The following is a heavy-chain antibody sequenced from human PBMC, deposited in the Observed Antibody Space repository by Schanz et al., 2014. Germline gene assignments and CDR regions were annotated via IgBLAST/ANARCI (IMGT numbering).Heavy chain of an antibody. J-gene: IGHJ4*02. CDR3: ARGRGFYDY. D-gene: IGHD3-10*01. CDR1: GGTFSSYT. V-gene: IGHV1-69*02. CDR2: IIPVLNIA. Sequence: QLQLVQSGAEVKKPGSSVKVSCKLSGGTFSSYTISWMRQAPGQGLEWMGKIIPVLNIATYAQRCQGRVPITADTSANTAYMELSSLTSEDTAVHYCARGRGFYDYWGQGTLVTVSS.